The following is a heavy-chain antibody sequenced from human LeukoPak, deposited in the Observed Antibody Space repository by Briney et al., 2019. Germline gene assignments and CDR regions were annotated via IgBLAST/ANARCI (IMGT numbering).Heavy chain of an antibody. V-gene: IGHV4-34*01. D-gene: IGHD3-10*01. CDR2: INHSGST. J-gene: IGHJ4*02. Sequence: GSLRLSCAAPGFTVSSNYMSWVRQPPGKGLEWIGEINHSGSTNYNPSLKSRVTISVDTSKNQFSLKLSSVTAADTAVYYCARGRLYYYGSGSYQNDYWGQGTLVTVSS. CDR3: ARGRLYYYGSGSYQNDY. CDR1: GFTVSSNY.